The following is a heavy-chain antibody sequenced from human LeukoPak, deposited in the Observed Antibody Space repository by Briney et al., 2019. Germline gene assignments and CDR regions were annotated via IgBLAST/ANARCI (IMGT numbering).Heavy chain of an antibody. CDR1: GYSFTSYW. J-gene: IGHJ6*02. V-gene: IGHV5-51*01. CDR2: IYPGDSDT. D-gene: IGHD3-22*01. CDR3: ATHARDRSSSGYPGGYYGMDV. Sequence: GESLKISCKGSGYSFTSYWIGWVRQMPGKGLEWMGIIYPGDSDTRYSPSFQGQVTISADKSISTAYLQWSSLKASDTAMYYCATHARDRSSSGYPGGYYGMDVWGQGTTVTVSS.